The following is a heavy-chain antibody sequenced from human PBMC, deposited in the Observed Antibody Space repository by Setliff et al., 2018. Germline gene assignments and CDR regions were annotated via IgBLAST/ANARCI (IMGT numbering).Heavy chain of an antibody. CDR3: ARGGGSSSWYDAFDI. V-gene: IGHV1-2*02. Sequence: GASVKVSCKASAYTFTGYYMHWVRQAPGQGLEWMGWINPNSGGTNYAQKFQGRVTMTRDTSISTVYMELSRLRSDDTAVYYCARGGGSSSWYDAFDIWGQGTMVTVSS. CDR1: AYTFTGYY. D-gene: IGHD6-13*01. J-gene: IGHJ3*02. CDR2: INPNSGGT.